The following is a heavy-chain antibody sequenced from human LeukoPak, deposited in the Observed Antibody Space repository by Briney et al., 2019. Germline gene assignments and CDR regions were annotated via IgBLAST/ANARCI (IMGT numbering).Heavy chain of an antibody. Sequence: ASVKVSCKASGFTFTSSAMQWVRQARGQRLEWIGWIVVGSGNTNYAQKFQERVTITRDMSTSTAYTELSSLRSEDTAVYYCAAAYYYDSSGYYPQYWGQGTLVTVSS. CDR3: AAAYYYDSSGYYPQY. J-gene: IGHJ4*02. CDR1: GFTFTSSA. CDR2: IVVGSGNT. D-gene: IGHD3-22*01. V-gene: IGHV1-58*02.